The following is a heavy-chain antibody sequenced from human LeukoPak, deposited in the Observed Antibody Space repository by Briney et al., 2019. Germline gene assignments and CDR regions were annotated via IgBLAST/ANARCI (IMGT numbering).Heavy chain of an antibody. Sequence: ASVKVSCKASGFTFTSYGFNWVRQAPGQGLEWMEWISDYSDNTNFAQKFQDRVTMTTDTSTSTAYMELRSLRSDDTAVYYCARDGVEMATYYYYAMDVWGQGTTVTVSS. CDR2: ISDYSDNT. CDR3: ARDGVEMATYYYYAMDV. CDR1: GFTFTSYG. V-gene: IGHV1-18*04. J-gene: IGHJ6*02. D-gene: IGHD5-24*01.